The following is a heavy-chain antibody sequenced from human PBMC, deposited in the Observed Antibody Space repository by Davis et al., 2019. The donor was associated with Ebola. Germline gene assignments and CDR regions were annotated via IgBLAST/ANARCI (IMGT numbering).Heavy chain of an antibody. CDR3: ARDPRDYYDRSGYSDAFAFDI. J-gene: IGHJ3*02. CDR2: IAPRGDST. CDR1: GYTFTDYY. D-gene: IGHD3-22*01. Sequence: AASVKVSCKASGYTFTDYYMNWVRQAPGQGLEWMGIIAPRGDSTSYAQKFQGRVTMTRDTSTSTVYMELSSLRSEDTAVYYCARDPRDYYDRSGYSDAFAFDIWGQGTMVTVSS. V-gene: IGHV1-46*01.